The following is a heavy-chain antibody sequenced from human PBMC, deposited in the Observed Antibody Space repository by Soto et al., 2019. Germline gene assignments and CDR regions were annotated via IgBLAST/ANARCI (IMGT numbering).Heavy chain of an antibody. Sequence: SQTLSLPCSVSGNSLTTVDFFFSCIRKPPWHPLEYIGSIYKSTTTYYNPSFESRVAISLDTSKIQFSLSVTYVTASDSAVYFCARGRYCLAGRCFPNWCDSWGQGTLVTVSS. J-gene: IGHJ5*01. CDR3: ARGRYCLAGRCFPNWCDS. D-gene: IGHD2-15*01. CDR2: IYKSTTT. V-gene: IGHV4-30-4*01. CDR1: GNSLTTVDFF.